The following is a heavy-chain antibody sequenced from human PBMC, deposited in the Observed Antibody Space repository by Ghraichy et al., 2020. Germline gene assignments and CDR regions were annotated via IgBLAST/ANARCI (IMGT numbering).Heavy chain of an antibody. CDR2: IYTSGST. CDR3: ARGLRSGGSCYFDY. CDR1: GGSISSGSYY. V-gene: IGHV4-61*02. J-gene: IGHJ4*02. D-gene: IGHD2-15*01. Sequence: SETLSLTCTVSGGSISSGSYYWSWIRQPAGKGLEWIGRIYTSGSTNYNPSLKSRVTISVDTSKNQFSLKLSSVTAADTAVYYCARGLRSGGSCYFDYWGQGTLVTVSS.